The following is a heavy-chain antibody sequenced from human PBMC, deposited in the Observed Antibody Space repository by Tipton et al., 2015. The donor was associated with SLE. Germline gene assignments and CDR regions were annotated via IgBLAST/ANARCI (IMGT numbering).Heavy chain of an antibody. D-gene: IGHD6-6*01. CDR1: GYTFSNFD. V-gene: IGHV1-2*06. CDR3: ASGPRWYSSSYSFYYHGMDV. Sequence: QLVQSGAEVRKPGASVKVSCKSSGYTFSNFDIHWVRQAPGQGLEWMGRINPNSGGANYAQKFQGRVTMTRDTSISTAYMELSRLRSDDTAVYYCASGPRWYSSSYSFYYHGMDVWGQGTTVTVSS. CDR2: INPNSGGA. J-gene: IGHJ6*02.